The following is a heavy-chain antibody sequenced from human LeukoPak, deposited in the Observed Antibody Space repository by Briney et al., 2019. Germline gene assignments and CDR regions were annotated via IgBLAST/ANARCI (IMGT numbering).Heavy chain of an antibody. CDR3: ASRAGYNFY. V-gene: IGHV1-2*02. Sequence: ASVKVSCKASGYTFTGYYMHWVRQAPGQGVGWMGWINPNSCVTNYAQKLQGRVTMTRDTSIRPAYMELSRLRYDDTAVYYCASRAGYNFYWGQGPLVTVSS. CDR1: GYTFTGYY. CDR2: INPNSCVT. J-gene: IGHJ4*02. D-gene: IGHD5-24*01.